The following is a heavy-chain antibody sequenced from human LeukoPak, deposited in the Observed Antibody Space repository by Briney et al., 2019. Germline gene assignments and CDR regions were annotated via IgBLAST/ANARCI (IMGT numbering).Heavy chain of an antibody. J-gene: IGHJ6*02. CDR3: ARGQILGGYYYGLDV. CDR2: IYYNGSI. V-gene: IGHV4-61*01. Sequence: PSETLSLTCTVSGGSVRSASHFWSWIRQPPGKGLEWIGYIYYNGSINYNPSLKSRVTTSVDPSKNQSSLKLSSVTTADTAVYYCARGQILGGYYYGLDVWGQGTAVTVSS. CDR1: GGSVRSASHF.